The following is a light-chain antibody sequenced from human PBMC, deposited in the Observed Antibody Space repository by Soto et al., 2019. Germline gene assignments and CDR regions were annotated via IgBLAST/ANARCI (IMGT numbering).Light chain of an antibody. J-gene: IGKJ4*01. Sequence: DIQMTQSPSTRSASVGDRVTMTCRASQSISNSLAWYQQQPGKAPKLLIYRASALQSGVPSRFSGSGSGTEFTLTIYSLQPDDFATFYCQQYSTYPLTFGGGTRVDIK. V-gene: IGKV1-5*03. CDR3: QQYSTYPLT. CDR1: QSISNS. CDR2: RAS.